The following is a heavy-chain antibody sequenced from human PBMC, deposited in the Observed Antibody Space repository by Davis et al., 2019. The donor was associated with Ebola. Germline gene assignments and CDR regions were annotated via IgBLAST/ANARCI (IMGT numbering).Heavy chain of an antibody. D-gene: IGHD6-19*01. J-gene: IGHJ5*01. CDR1: QFNFTGAW. Sequence: PGGSLRLSCAGSQFNFTGAWMNWVRQAPGKGLEWVASTNPDASEKYYVDSARGRFTISRDNAKKSLYLQMNSLKVDDTAIYYCAKDGSSGTWDSWGQGTLVTVSS. V-gene: IGHV3-7*03. CDR2: TNPDASEK. CDR3: AKDGSSGTWDS.